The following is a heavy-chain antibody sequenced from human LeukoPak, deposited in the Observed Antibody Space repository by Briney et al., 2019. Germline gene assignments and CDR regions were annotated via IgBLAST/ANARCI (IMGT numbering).Heavy chain of an antibody. CDR1: GYTFTGYY. D-gene: IGHD6-19*01. Sequence: ASVKVSCKASGYTFTGYYMHWVRQAPGQGLEWMGWINPNSGGTNYAQKFQGRVTMTRDTSISTAYMELSRLRSDDTAVYYCAQIAVAGNTDASDIWGQGTMVTVSS. V-gene: IGHV1-2*02. J-gene: IGHJ3*02. CDR3: AQIAVAGNTDASDI. CDR2: INPNSGGT.